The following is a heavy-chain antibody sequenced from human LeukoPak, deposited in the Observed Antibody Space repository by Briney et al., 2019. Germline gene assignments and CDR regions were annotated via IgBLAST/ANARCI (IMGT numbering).Heavy chain of an antibody. CDR1: GFTFSSYW. Sequence: GGSLRLSCTASGFTFSSYWMSWVRQAPGKGLEWVSAISGSGGSTYYADSVKGRFTISRDNSKNTLYLQMNSLRAEDTAVYYCAKDPATDYGDFNWFDPWGQGTLVTVSS. V-gene: IGHV3-23*01. CDR2: ISGSGGST. CDR3: AKDPATDYGDFNWFDP. J-gene: IGHJ5*02. D-gene: IGHD4-17*01.